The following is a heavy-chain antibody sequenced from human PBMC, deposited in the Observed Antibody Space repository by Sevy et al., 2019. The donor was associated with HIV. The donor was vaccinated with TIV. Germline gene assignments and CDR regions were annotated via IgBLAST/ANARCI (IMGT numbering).Heavy chain of an antibody. CDR1: GFTFSDYY. Sequence: GGSLRLSCAASGFTFSDYYMSWIRQAPGKGLEWISYISAGRTYTNYADSVKGRFTISRDNAKNSLYLQMNSLRGEDTAVCYCARDRRNYGGQYFDYWGQGTLVTVSS. D-gene: IGHD4-17*01. CDR3: ARDRRNYGGQYFDY. J-gene: IGHJ4*02. CDR2: ISAGRTYT. V-gene: IGHV3-11*06.